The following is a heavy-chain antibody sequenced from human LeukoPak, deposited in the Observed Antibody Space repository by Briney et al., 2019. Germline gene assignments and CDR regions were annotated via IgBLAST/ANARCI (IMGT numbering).Heavy chain of an antibody. J-gene: IGHJ4*02. CDR3: ATIYSMDFDY. Sequence: KTSETLSLTCTVSGGSISSSSYYWGWIRQPPGKGLEWIGSIYYSGSTYYNPSLKSRVTISVDTSKNQFSLKLSSVTAADTAVYYCATIYSMDFDYWGQGTLVTVSS. V-gene: IGHV4-39*01. CDR2: IYYSGST. CDR1: GGSISSSSYY. D-gene: IGHD2-15*01.